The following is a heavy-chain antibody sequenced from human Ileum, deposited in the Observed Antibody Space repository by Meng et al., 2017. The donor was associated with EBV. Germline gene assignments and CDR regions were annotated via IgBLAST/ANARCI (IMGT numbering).Heavy chain of an antibody. J-gene: IGHJ4*02. CDR1: GDSIISYPHW. V-gene: IGHV4-4*02. CDR2: VHHSGDT. Sequence: QVQLQESGSGLVKPSXXXXXTCTVSGDSIISYPHWWSWVRQPPGKGLEWIGEVHHSGDTNYNPSFKSRVTMSVETSKNQFSLELTSMTAADTAMYYCARRRGGSGRDCWGQGTLVTVSS. CDR3: ARRRGGSGRDC. D-gene: IGHD3-10*01.